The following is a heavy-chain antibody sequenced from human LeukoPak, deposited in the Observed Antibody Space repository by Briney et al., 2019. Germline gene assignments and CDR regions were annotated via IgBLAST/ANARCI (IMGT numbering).Heavy chain of an antibody. CDR3: ARDRWGCTSTSCYDFGY. V-gene: IGHV3-64*01. J-gene: IGHJ4*02. CDR2: ISSNGGST. D-gene: IGHD2-2*01. Sequence: GGSLRLSCAASGYTFSNYAMHWVRQAPGKGLEYVSAISSNGGSTYYANSVKGRFTISRDNSKNTLYLQMGSLRAGDMSVYYCARDRWGCTSTSCYDFGYWGQGTLVTVSS. CDR1: GYTFSNYA.